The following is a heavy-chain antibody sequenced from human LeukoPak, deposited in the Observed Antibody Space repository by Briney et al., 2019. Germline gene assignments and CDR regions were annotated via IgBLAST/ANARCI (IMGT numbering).Heavy chain of an antibody. D-gene: IGHD3-10*01. CDR3: XRSGPITPSDAFDI. Sequence: SETLSLTCAVSDDSLRSDSYYWGWTRQSPGKALEWIGSISNRVRTLYSPSLKSQLTIAIATSQNHFTLKLSAGTATDTALFYCXRSGPITPSDAFDIWGQGTMVTVSS. CDR1: DDSLRSDSYY. V-gene: IGHV4-39*02. CDR2: ISNRVRT. J-gene: IGHJ3*02.